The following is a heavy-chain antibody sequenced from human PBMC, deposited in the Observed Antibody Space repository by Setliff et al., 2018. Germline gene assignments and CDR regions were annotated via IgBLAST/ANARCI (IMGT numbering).Heavy chain of an antibody. D-gene: IGHD3-22*01. V-gene: IGHV3-30*02. CDR1: GFAFSTYG. Sequence: GGSLRLSCAASGFAFSTYGIHWVRHTPGKGLEWVAYIRYGGSKKDYADYVRGRFTISRDDSKNTVSQQMSSLRAEDTAVYYCAKEIQPRRGPVYDSSGLAFDYWGQGALVTVSS. J-gene: IGHJ4*01. CDR2: IRYGGSKK. CDR3: AKEIQPRRGPVYDSSGLAFDY.